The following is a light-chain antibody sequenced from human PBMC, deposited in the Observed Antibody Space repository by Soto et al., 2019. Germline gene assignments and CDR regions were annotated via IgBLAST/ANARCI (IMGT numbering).Light chain of an antibody. CDR2: EDR. Sequence: SYELTQPPSVSVSPGQTASISCSGDKLGDKYACWYQQNPGQSPVVVIYEDRKRPSGIPEGFSGSNSGNTATLTISGTQSMDEADYYCQAWDTSSAPSGFGSGTKLTVL. V-gene: IGLV3-1*01. CDR1: KLGDKY. J-gene: IGLJ1*01. CDR3: QAWDTSSAPSG.